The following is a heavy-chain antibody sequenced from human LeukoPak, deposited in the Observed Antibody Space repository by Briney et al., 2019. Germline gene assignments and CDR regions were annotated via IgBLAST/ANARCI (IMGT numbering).Heavy chain of an antibody. CDR1: GYTFTACG. J-gene: IGHJ6*03. Sequence: ASVKVSCKTSGYTFTACGISWVRQAPGQGLEWMGWISAYNGNTNYAQKFQGRVTMTTDTSTNTAYMELRSLRSEDTAVYYCARDGCGGSCFHYYYYYMDVWGKGTTVTISS. CDR3: ARDGCGGSCFHYYYYYMDV. V-gene: IGHV1-18*01. CDR2: ISAYNGNT. D-gene: IGHD2-15*01.